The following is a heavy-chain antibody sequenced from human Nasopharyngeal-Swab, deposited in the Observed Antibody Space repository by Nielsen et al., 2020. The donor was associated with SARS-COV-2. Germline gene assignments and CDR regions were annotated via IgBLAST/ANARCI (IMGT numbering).Heavy chain of an antibody. CDR1: GGTFISYG. CDR3: ARHGVAEDY. D-gene: IGHD3-3*01. V-gene: IGHV1-18*01. Sequence: ASVKVSCKASGGTFISYGISWVRQARGQGLEWMGWIGAYNGNTNYAQKFQDRVTMTTDTSTSTVYMELRSLRSDDTAVYYCARHGVAEDYWGQGTLVTVSS. CDR2: IGAYNGNT. J-gene: IGHJ4*02.